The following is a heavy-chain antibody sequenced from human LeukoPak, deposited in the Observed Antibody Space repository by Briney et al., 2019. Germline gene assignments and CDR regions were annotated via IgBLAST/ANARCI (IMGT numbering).Heavy chain of an antibody. CDR1: GDSVSSNSAA. Sequence: SQTLSLTCAISGDSVSSNSAAWNWIRQSPSRGLEWLGRTYYRSKWYNDYAVSVKSRITINPDTSKNQFCLQLNSVTPEDTAVYYCARGEMATKMWGELYFDYWGQGTLVTVSS. J-gene: IGHJ4*02. D-gene: IGHD3-16*01. CDR3: ARGEMATKMWGELYFDY. CDR2: TYYRSKWYN. V-gene: IGHV6-1*01.